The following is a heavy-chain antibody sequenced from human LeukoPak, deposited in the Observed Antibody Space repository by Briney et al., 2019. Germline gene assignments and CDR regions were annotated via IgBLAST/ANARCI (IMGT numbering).Heavy chain of an antibody. V-gene: IGHV3-64*02. J-gene: IGHJ4*02. D-gene: IGHD3-22*01. CDR2: ISSYGDST. Sequence: PGGSLRLSCAASGFTFSTYTIHWVRQAPGKGLEYVSAISSYGDSTSYADSVRGRFTISRDNSKNTLYLQMGSLRAEDMAVYYCARGGGYDSSGNYFDYWGQGTLVTVSS. CDR1: GFTFSTYT. CDR3: ARGGGYDSSGNYFDY.